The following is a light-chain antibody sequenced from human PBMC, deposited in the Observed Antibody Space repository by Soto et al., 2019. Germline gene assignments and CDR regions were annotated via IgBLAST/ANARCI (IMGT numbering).Light chain of an antibody. Sequence: QSALTQPASVSGSPGQSITISCTGTSSDVGGYDDVSWYQQHPGKAPKLVIYDVSNRPSGVSYRFSGSKSGNTASLTISGLQDEDDDDYYCSSYTSSSTVVFGGGTKLTVL. J-gene: IGLJ2*01. CDR3: SSYTSSSTVV. CDR1: SSDVGGYDD. V-gene: IGLV2-14*01. CDR2: DVS.